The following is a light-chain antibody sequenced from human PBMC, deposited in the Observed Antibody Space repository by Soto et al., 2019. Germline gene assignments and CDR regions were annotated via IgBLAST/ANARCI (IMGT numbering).Light chain of an antibody. V-gene: IGLV2-23*02. J-gene: IGLJ3*02. Sequence: QSVLTQPASVSGSPEQSITISCTGTNSDVGSYNLVSWYQQNPGKAPKLMIYDVSQRPSGVSNRFSGSKSGNTASLTISGLEAEDEADYYCCSYAGGSTFVFGGGTKLTVL. CDR2: DVS. CDR3: CSYAGGSTFV. CDR1: NSDVGSYNL.